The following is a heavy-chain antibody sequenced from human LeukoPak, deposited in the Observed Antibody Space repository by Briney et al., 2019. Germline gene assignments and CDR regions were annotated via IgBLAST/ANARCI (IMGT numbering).Heavy chain of an antibody. CDR1: GFTFSSYA. Sequence: GGSLRLSCAASGFTFSSYAMGWVRQAPGKGLEWVSAISGSGGSTYYADSVKGRFTISRDNSKNTLYLQMNSLRAEDTAVYYCAKDGYSSGYYADYWGQGTLVAVSS. V-gene: IGHV3-23*01. CDR3: AKDGYSSGYYADY. D-gene: IGHD3-22*01. CDR2: ISGSGGST. J-gene: IGHJ4*02.